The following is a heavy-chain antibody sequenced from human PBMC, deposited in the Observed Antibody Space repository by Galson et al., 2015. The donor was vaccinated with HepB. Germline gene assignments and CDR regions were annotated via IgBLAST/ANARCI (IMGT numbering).Heavy chain of an antibody. Sequence: SLRLSCAASGFTFDDYAMHWVRQAPGKGLEWVSGISWNSGSIGYADSVKGRFTISRDNAKNSLYLQMNSLRAVDTALYYCAKGLGYYDSSGFGEYYFDYWGQGTLVTVSS. CDR2: ISWNSGSI. D-gene: IGHD3-22*01. CDR3: AKGLGYYDSSGFGEYYFDY. J-gene: IGHJ4*02. V-gene: IGHV3-9*01. CDR1: GFTFDDYA.